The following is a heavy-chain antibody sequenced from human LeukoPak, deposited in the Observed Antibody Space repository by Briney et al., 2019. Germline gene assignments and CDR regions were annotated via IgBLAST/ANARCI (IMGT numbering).Heavy chain of an antibody. J-gene: IGHJ5*02. CDR3: AREWLSSWFDP. Sequence: SETLSLTCTVSGGSISSGSYYWSWIRQPPGKGLEWIGEINHSGSTNYNPSLKSRVTISVDTSKNQFSLKLSSVTAADTAVYYCAREWLSSWFDPWGQGTLVTVSS. CDR1: GGSISSGSYY. CDR2: INHSGST. V-gene: IGHV4-61*01. D-gene: IGHD6-19*01.